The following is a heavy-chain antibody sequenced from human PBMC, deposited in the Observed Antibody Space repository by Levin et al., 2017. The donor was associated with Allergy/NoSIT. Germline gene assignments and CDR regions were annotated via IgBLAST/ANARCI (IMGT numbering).Heavy chain of an antibody. CDR3: ARSGGDLYWYFDL. D-gene: IGHD2-21*02. J-gene: IGHJ2*01. CDR2: IYRDGDA. CDR1: GFPVSATY. V-gene: IGHV3-53*01. Sequence: LSLTCAASGFPVSATYMSWVRQAPGKGLEWVSVIYRDGDARYADSVKGRFTISRDNSKNTLYLQMNSLRAEDTAVYYCARSGGDLYWYFDLWGRGTLVTVSS.